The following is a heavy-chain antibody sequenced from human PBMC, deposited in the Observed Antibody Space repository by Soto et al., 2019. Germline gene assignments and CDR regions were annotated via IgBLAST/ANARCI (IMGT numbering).Heavy chain of an antibody. J-gene: IGHJ4*02. Sequence: LRLSCAASGFTFSSYDMHWVRQATGKGLEWVSAIGTAGDTYYPGSVKGRFTISRENAKNSLYLQMNSLRAGDTAVYYCARGSGYSYVPDYWGQGTLVTVSS. CDR1: GFTFSSYD. V-gene: IGHV3-13*01. D-gene: IGHD5-18*01. CDR2: IGTAGDT. CDR3: ARGSGYSYVPDY.